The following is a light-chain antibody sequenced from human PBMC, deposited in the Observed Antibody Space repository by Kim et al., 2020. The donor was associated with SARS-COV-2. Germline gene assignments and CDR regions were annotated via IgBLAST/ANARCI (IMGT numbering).Light chain of an antibody. Sequence: TVTISCTRSGGSIASSYVQWYQQRPGSAPTTLIYEDKQRPSGVPDRFSGSIDSSSNSASLTISGLKTEDEADYYCQSSDSSNLHVVFGGGTQLTVL. V-gene: IGLV6-57*03. J-gene: IGLJ2*01. CDR3: QSSDSSNLHVV. CDR2: EDK. CDR1: GGSIASSY.